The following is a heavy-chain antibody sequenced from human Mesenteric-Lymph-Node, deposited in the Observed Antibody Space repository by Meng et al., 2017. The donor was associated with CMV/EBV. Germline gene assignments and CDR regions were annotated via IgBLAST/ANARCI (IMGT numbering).Heavy chain of an antibody. Sequence: ASVKVSCKASGYSFTNYDIHWVRQATGQGLEWMGWMNPNSGGTNYAQKFQGRVTMTWDTSISTAYMELSTLTSDDTAVYYCAREYMGRGVDFDYWGQGTLVTVSS. CDR3: AREYMGRGVDFDY. V-gene: IGHV1-2*02. CDR2: MNPNSGGT. CDR1: GYSFTNYD. J-gene: IGHJ4*02. D-gene: IGHD3-10*01.